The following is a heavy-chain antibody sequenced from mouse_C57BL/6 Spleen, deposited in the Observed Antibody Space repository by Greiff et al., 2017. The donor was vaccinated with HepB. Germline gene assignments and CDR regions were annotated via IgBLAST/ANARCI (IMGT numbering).Heavy chain of an antibody. CDR3: AREGDYGSRSYFDN. D-gene: IGHD1-1*01. CDR2: IYPGDGDT. J-gene: IGHJ2*01. Sequence: VQLQQSGAELVKPGASVKISCKASGYAFSSYWMNWVKQRPGKGLEWIGQIYPGDGDTNYNGKFKGKATLTADKSSSTAYMQLSSLTSEDSAVYFCAREGDYGSRSYFDNWGQGTTLTVSS. CDR1: GYAFSSYW. V-gene: IGHV1-80*01.